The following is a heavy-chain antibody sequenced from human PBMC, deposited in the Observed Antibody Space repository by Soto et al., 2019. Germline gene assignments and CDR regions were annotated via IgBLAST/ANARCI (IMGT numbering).Heavy chain of an antibody. V-gene: IGHV3-74*01. J-gene: IGHJ4*02. CDR1: GFTFSDFR. CDR3: ARDGWAVAEN. CDR2: INNDGSST. Sequence: VHLVESGGGLVQHGGSLGLSCAGSGFTFSDFRMHWVRQAPGKGLVWVSRINNDGSSTDYADYVRGRFTISRDNARNTLYRQMNIRRAEDTAVYYCARDGWAVAENWGPGTLVTVSS. D-gene: IGHD6-19*01.